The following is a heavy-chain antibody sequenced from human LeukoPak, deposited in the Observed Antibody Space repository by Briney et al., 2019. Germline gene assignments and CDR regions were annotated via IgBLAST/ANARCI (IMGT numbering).Heavy chain of an antibody. CDR2: IYSDDRE. CDR1: GFSLTTSGVG. CDR3: AHRRPPAPAGKDWFDP. V-gene: IGHV2-5*02. Sequence: VSGPTLVKPTQTLTLTCTFSGFSLTTSGVGVGWFRQPPGKALEWLAIIYSDDREFYSPSLISRLTITKDTSNNQVVLTMTNMDPVDTATYYCAHRRPPAPAGKDWFDPWGQGTLVSVSS. J-gene: IGHJ5*02. D-gene: IGHD6-13*01.